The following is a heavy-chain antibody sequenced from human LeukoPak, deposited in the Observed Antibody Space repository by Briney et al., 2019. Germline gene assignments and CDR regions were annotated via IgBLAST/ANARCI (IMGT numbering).Heavy chain of an antibody. CDR3: ARHKTVADLDY. J-gene: IGHJ4*02. Sequence: GGSLRLSCAASGFTFSSYSMNWVRQAPGKGLEWVSSISDSSSYTYYADSLKGRFTISRDNAKNSLYLQMNSLRAEDTAVYYCARHKTVADLDYWGQGTLVTVSS. D-gene: IGHD6-19*01. CDR1: GFTFSSYS. CDR2: ISDSSSYT. V-gene: IGHV3-21*01.